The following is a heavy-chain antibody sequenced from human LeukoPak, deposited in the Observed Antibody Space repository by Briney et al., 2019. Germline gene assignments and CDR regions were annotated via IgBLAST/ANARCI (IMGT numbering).Heavy chain of an antibody. V-gene: IGHV4-39*07. CDR1: GGSISSSSYY. CDR2: IYYSGST. Sequence: SETLSLTCTVSGGSISSSSYYWGWIRQPPGKGLEWIGSIYYSGSTYYNPSLKSRVTISVDTSKNQFSLKLSSVTAADTAVYYCATSYSGSYRYFDYWGQGTLVTVSS. J-gene: IGHJ4*02. D-gene: IGHD1-26*01. CDR3: ATSYSGSYRYFDY.